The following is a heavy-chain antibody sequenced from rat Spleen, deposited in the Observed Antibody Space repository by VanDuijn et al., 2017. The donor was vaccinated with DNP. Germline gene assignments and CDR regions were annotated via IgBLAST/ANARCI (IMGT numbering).Heavy chain of an antibody. V-gene: IGHV3-3*01. CDR2: INGAGST. CDR1: GYSITSGFR. CDR3: ATEALDY. J-gene: IGHJ2*01. Sequence: EVLLQESGPGLVKPSQSLSLTCSVTGYSITSGFRWTWIRKFPGEKLEWMGNINGAGSTDYNPSLKSRISITRDTSKNQFFLQVNSVTTEDTATYYCATEALDYWGQGVMVTVSS.